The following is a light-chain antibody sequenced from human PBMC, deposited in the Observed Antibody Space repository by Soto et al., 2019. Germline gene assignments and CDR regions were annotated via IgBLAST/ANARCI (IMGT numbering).Light chain of an antibody. CDR2: DAS. J-gene: IGKJ5*01. CDR3: QQRSSWIT. V-gene: IGKV3-11*01. Sequence: EIVLTQSPGTLSLSPGERATLSCRASQSVSEFLAWYQQKPGQAPRLLIYDASNRATGIPARFSGSGSGTDFTLTISSLEAEDFALYYCQQRSSWITVGQGTRLEIK. CDR1: QSVSEF.